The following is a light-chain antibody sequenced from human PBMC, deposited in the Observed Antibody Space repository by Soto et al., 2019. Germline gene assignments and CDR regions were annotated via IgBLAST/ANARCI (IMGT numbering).Light chain of an antibody. V-gene: IGKV3-20*01. CDR3: QLYGSSPLYI. Sequence: EIVLTQSPGTLSLSPGERATVSCRASQSVSSSHLAWYQQKSGQAPRLLIYGASSRATGIPDRFSGSGSGTDFTLTISRLEPEDFAVYYCQLYGSSPLYIFGQGTKLEIK. J-gene: IGKJ2*01. CDR2: GAS. CDR1: QSVSSSH.